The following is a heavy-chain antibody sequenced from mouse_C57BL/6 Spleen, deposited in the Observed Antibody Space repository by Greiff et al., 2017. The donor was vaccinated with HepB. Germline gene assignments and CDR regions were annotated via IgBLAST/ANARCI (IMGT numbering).Heavy chain of an antibody. J-gene: IGHJ4*01. CDR3: ASPGGLRRGDYYAMDY. V-gene: IGHV1-50*01. D-gene: IGHD2-2*01. CDR1: GYTFTSYW. Sequence: VKQSCKASGYTFTSYWMQWVNQRPGQGLEWIGEIDPSDSYTNYNQKFKGKATLTVDTSSSTAYMQLSSLTSEDSAVYYCASPGGLRRGDYYAMDYWGQGTSVTVSS. CDR2: IDPSDSYT.